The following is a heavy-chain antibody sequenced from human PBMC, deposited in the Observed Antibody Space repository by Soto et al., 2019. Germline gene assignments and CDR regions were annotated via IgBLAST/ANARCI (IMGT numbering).Heavy chain of an antibody. J-gene: IGHJ4*02. Sequence: EVQLVESGGGLVQPGGSLRLSCAASGFTFSSYTMNWVRQAPGKGLEWVSYISSSSGTIYYADSVKGRFTISRDNAKNSLNLQINSLRDEDTAVYYCAREGSIAVAGTSGDYWGQETLDTVSS. D-gene: IGHD6-19*01. V-gene: IGHV3-48*02. CDR3: AREGSIAVAGTSGDY. CDR2: ISSSSGTI. CDR1: GFTFSSYT.